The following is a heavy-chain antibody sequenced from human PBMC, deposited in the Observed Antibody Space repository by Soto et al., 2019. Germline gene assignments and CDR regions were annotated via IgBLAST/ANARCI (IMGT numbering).Heavy chain of an antibody. CDR3: AKDAATYSSSWYYFDY. V-gene: IGHV3-7*01. Sequence: GGSLRLSCAASGFSFSTYWMAWARQAPGKGLEWVANIDQGGGEKYYVDSVRGRFTISRDNSKNTLYLQMNSLRAEDTAVYYCAKDAATYSSSWYYFDYWGQGTLVTVSS. J-gene: IGHJ4*02. D-gene: IGHD6-13*01. CDR1: GFSFSTYW. CDR2: IDQGGGEK.